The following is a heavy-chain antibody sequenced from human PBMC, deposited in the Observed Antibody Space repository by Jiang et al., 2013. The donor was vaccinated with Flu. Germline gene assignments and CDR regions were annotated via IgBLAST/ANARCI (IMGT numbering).Heavy chain of an antibody. Sequence: GRSLRLSCAASGFTFSSYGMHWVRQAPGKGLEWVAVIWYDGSNKYYADSVKGRFTISRDNSKNTLYLQMNSLRAEDTAVYYCARDGGGLHLGELSLGYFDYWGQGTLVTVSS. V-gene: IGHV3-33*01. CDR2: IWYDGSNK. CDR3: ARDGGGLHLGELSLGYFDY. D-gene: IGHD3-16*02. CDR1: GFTFSSYG. J-gene: IGHJ4*02.